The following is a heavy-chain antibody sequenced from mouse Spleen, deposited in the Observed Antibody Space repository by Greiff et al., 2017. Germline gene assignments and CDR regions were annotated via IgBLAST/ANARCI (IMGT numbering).Heavy chain of an antibody. Sequence: EVKLVESGGGLVQPKGSLKLSCAASGFTFNTYAMHWVRQAPGKGLEWVARIRSKSSNYATYYADSVKDRFTISRDDSQSMLYLQMNNLKTEDTAMYYCVREKLGRESYYFDYWGQGTTLTVSS. V-gene: IGHV10-3*01. CDR3: VREKLGRESYYFDY. CDR1: GFTFNTYA. CDR2: IRSKSSNYAT. J-gene: IGHJ2*01. D-gene: IGHD4-1*01.